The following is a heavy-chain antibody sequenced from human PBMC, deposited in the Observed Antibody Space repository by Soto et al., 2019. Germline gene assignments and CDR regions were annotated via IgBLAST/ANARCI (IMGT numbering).Heavy chain of an antibody. Sequence: QVQVVQSGAEVKKPGSSVKVSCTASGDTSRTSSINWVRQAPGQRLEWMGGIIPVFDRVNYAQRFQGRVSITADDSTRLAYMELSSLTSEDTAIYYCARDDGIYYGVGRNWGQGTLLIVSS. CDR2: IIPVFDRV. V-gene: IGHV1-69*01. CDR1: GDTSRTSS. CDR3: ARDDGIYYGVGRN. D-gene: IGHD1-26*01. J-gene: IGHJ1*01.